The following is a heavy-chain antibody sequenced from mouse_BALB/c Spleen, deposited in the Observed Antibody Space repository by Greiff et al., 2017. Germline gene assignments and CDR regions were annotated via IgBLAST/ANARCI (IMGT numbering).Heavy chain of an antibody. CDR3: ARSITTVVATDYAMDY. Sequence: QVQLKQSGAELVKPGASVKLSCKTSGYTFTSYWIQWVKQRPGQGLGWIGEIFPGTGTTYYNEKFKGKATLTIDTSSSTAYMQLSSLTSEDSAVYFCARSITTVVATDYAMDYWGQGTSVTVSS. D-gene: IGHD1-1*01. CDR1: GYTFTSYW. V-gene: IGHV1S132*01. CDR2: IFPGTGTT. J-gene: IGHJ4*01.